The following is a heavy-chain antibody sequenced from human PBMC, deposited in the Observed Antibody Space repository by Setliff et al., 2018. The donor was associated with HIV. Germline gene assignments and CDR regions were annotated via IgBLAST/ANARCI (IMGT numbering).Heavy chain of an antibody. CDR3: ARGFWKRITMIVATSYYYYYGMDV. Sequence: PSETLSLTCAVYGGSFSGYYWSWIRQLPGKGLEWIGEINHSGSTNYNPSLKSRVTISIDTSKNQFSLKLSSVTAADTAVYYCARGFWKRITMIVATSYYYYYGMDVWGQGTTVTVSS. V-gene: IGHV4-34*01. CDR2: INHSGST. CDR1: GGSFSGYY. J-gene: IGHJ6*02. D-gene: IGHD3-22*01.